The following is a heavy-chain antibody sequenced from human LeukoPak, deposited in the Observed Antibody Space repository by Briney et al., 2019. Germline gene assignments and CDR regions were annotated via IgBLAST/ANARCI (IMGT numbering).Heavy chain of an antibody. D-gene: IGHD1-26*01. V-gene: IGHV3-74*01. Sequence: QPGGSLRLSCAASGFTFSSYWMHWVRQAPGKGLVWVSRINTDGSSTSYADSVKGRFTISRDNAKNTLYLQMNSLRAEDTAVYYCASLGWELLEYYFDYWGQGTLVTVSS. CDR2: INTDGSST. CDR3: ASLGWELLEYYFDY. CDR1: GFTFSSYW. J-gene: IGHJ4*02.